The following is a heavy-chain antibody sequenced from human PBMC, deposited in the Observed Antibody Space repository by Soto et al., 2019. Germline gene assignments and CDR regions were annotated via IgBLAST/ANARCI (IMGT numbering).Heavy chain of an antibody. Sequence: QAQLVQSGAEVKKPGASVKVSCQAGGYTFADYGISWVRQAPGQGLEWMGWIGPYNGNTNYAQNLQDRVTMTTDTSTNTAYMELSSLRSDDTALYYCARCYCSVGSCYTCWHFDLWGRGTLLTVSS. V-gene: IGHV1-18*01. D-gene: IGHD2-15*01. CDR1: GYTFADYG. CDR2: IGPYNGNT. CDR3: ARCYCSVGSCYTCWHFDL. J-gene: IGHJ2*01.